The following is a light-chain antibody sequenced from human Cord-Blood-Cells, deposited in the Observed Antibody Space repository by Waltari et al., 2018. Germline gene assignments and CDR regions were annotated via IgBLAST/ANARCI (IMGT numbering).Light chain of an antibody. J-gene: IGKJ2*03. Sequence: MRMTKSPSSLSASVGDRVTITCRASQSISSYLNWNQQKPGKAPKLLIYAASSLQSGVPSRFSGSGSGTDFTLTIRSLQPEDFATYYCQQSYSTPYSFGQGTKLEIK. CDR2: AAS. CDR1: QSISSY. CDR3: QQSYSTPYS. V-gene: IGKV1-39*01.